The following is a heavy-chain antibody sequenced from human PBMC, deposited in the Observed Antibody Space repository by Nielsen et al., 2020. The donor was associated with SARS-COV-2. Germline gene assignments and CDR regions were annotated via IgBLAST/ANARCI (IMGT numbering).Heavy chain of an antibody. D-gene: IGHD6-13*01. CDR3: ARDASIAAVVPNYFDY. CDR2: INSDGSST. J-gene: IGHJ4*02. V-gene: IGHV3-74*01. Sequence: GGSLRLSCAASAFTFSTYWMHWVRQAPGKGLVWVSRINSDGSSTSYADSVKGRFTISRDNAKNSLYLQMNSLRAEDTAVYYCARDASIAAVVPNYFDYWGQGTLVTVSS. CDR1: AFTFSTYW.